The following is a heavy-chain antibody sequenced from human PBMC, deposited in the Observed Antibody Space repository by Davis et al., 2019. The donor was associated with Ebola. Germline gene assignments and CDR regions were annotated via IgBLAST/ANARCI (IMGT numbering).Heavy chain of an antibody. Sequence: GESLKISCKGSGYSFTGYWIGWVRQVPGEGLEWRGIIFPGDSDTRYSPSFQGQVTISADKSISTAHLQWSSLKASDTAMYYCARGELSGPFDFWGQGTLVTVSS. CDR1: GYSFTGYW. CDR3: ARGELSGPFDF. V-gene: IGHV5-51*01. CDR2: IFPGDSDT. J-gene: IGHJ4*02. D-gene: IGHD3-16*02.